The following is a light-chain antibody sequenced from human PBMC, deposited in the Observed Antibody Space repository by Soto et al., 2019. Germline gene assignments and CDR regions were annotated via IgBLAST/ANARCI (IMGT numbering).Light chain of an antibody. V-gene: IGKV1-39*01. CDR3: QQSYSVPR. CDR2: AAS. Sequence: DIQMTPPPSSLSASVGDRVTITCRASRSISNYLNWYQQKSGKVPRLLIYAASSLQPGVPSRFSGTGTGTAFTLTITSLQPEDSATYYCQQSYSVPRFGPGTRVDLK. CDR1: RSISNY. J-gene: IGKJ1*01.